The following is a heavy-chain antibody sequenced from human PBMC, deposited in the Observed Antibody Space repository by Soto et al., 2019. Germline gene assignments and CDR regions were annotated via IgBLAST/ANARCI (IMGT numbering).Heavy chain of an antibody. V-gene: IGHV1-8*01. J-gene: IGHJ6*03. D-gene: IGHD2-2*01. CDR1: GYTLTSYD. CDR2: MNPNSGNT. CDR3: ARMLGDIVVVPAASPLYYYYYYMDV. Sequence: ASVKVSCKASGYTLTSYDINWVRQATGQGLEWMGWMNPNSGNTGYAQKFQGRVTMTRNTSISTAYMELSSLRSEDTAVYYCARMLGDIVVVPAASPLYYYYYYMDVWGKGTTVTVSS.